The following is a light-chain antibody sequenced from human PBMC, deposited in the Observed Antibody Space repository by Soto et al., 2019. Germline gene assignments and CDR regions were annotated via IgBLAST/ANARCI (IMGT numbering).Light chain of an antibody. CDR1: SSNIGSNY. CDR2: RNN. V-gene: IGLV1-47*01. Sequence: QSVLTQPPSASGTPGQRVTISCSGSSSNIGSNYVYWYQQLPGTAPKLLIYRNNQRPSGVPDRFSGSKSGTSASLAISGLRSEDEADYYCAAWDDSLSGYVFGPRTKVTVL. CDR3: AAWDDSLSGYV. J-gene: IGLJ1*01.